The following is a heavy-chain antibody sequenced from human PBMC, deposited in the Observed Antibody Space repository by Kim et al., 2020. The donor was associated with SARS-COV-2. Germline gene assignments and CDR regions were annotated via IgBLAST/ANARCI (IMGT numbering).Heavy chain of an antibody. CDR2: ISYDGSNK. V-gene: IGHV3-33*05. Sequence: GGSLRLSCAASGFTFSSYGMHWVRQAPGKGLEWVAVISYDGSNKYYADSVKGRFTISRDNSKNTLYLQMNSLRAEDTAVYYCARDSAWFGELTHFDYWGQGTLVTVSS. D-gene: IGHD3-10*01. CDR3: ARDSAWFGELTHFDY. CDR1: GFTFSSYG. J-gene: IGHJ4*02.